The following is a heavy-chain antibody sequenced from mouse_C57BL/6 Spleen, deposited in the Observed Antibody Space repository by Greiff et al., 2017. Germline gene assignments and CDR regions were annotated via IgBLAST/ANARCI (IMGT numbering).Heavy chain of an antibody. Sequence: QVQLKESGAELARPGASVKLSCKASGYTFTSYGISWVKQRTGQGLEWIGEIYPRSGNTYYNQKFKDKATLTVDKSYSTAYMQLSSLTSEDSAVYYCARRVGDYDEDYWGQGTTLTVSS. CDR2: IYPRSGNT. CDR3: ARRVGDYDEDY. CDR1: GYTFTSYG. D-gene: IGHD2-4*01. J-gene: IGHJ2*01. V-gene: IGHV1-81*01.